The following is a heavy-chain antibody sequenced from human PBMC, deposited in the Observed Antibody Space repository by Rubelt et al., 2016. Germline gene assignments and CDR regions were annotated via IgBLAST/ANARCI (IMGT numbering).Heavy chain of an antibody. CDR1: GFSFRSYG. V-gene: IGHV3-48*01. Sequence: VQLVESGGGLVKPGGSLRLSCAASGFSFRSYGMHWVRQAPGKGLEWVSYISSSSSTIYYADSVKGRFTISRDNAKNTLYLQMNSLRAADTAVYYFVRSRTIFGVVIPYYFDDWGQGTLVTVSS. CDR2: ISSSSSTI. D-gene: IGHD3-3*01. CDR3: VRSRTIFGVVIPYYFDD. J-gene: IGHJ4*02.